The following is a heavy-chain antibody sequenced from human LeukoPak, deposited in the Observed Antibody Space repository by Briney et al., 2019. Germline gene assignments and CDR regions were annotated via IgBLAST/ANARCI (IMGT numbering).Heavy chain of an antibody. V-gene: IGHV3-30*19. CDR2: ISYDGSDK. CDR1: GFTFSSYG. Sequence: HSGGSLRLSCAASGFTFSSYGMHWVRQAPGKGLEWVAAISYDGSDKYYADSVKGRFTISRDNSKNTLYLQMNSLRVEDTAVYYCKEVDYWGQGTLVTVSS. CDR3: KEVDY. J-gene: IGHJ4*02.